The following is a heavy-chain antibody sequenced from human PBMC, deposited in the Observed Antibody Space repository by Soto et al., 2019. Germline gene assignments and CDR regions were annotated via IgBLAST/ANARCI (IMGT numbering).Heavy chain of an antibody. CDR3: VRETGFTTTSDAFNI. Sequence: EVQLVESGGGLVQPGGSLRLSCAASGFTFSGSDMNWVCHTRGKGLEWVSGIGTGGDTYYADSVRGRFTISREDAKGSLYLQMNSLRVEDTAVYYCVRETGFTTTSDAFNIWGQGTMVTVSS. V-gene: IGHV3-13*01. J-gene: IGHJ3*02. CDR2: IGTGGDT. CDR1: GFTFSGSD. D-gene: IGHD1-1*01.